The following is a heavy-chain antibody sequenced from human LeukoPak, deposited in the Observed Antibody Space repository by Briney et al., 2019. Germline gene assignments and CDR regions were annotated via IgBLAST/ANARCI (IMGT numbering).Heavy chain of an antibody. CDR2: FDPEDGET. CDR1: GYTLTELS. CDR3: ARGPGYMDV. J-gene: IGHJ6*03. V-gene: IGHV1-24*01. Sequence: ASVKVSCKVSGYTLTELSMHWVRQAPGKGLEWMGGFDPEDGETIYAQKFQGRVTITADESTSTAYMELSSLRSEDTAVYYCARGPGYMDVWGKGTTVTISS.